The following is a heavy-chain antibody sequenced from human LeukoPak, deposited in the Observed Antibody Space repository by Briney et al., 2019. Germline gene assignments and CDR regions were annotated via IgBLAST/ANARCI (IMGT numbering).Heavy chain of an antibody. CDR3: ARVFCGGAKMCYKRFPDFDP. CDR1: GYTFTTFY. D-gene: IGHD2-21*01. V-gene: IGHV1-2*02. J-gene: IGHJ5*01. CDR2: INPNTGGT. Sequence: GASVKVSFKASGYTFTTFYMHWLRQVPGQGPEWMGWINPNTGGTSYAQRFQGRITVFADTSSNTAYMELTGLTSDDTAVYYCARVFCGGAKMCYKRFPDFDPWGQGTLVTVSS.